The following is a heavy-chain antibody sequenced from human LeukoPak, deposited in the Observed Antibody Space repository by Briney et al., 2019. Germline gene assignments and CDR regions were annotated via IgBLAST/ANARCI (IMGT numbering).Heavy chain of an antibody. Sequence: PSETLSLTCAVYGGSFSGYYWSWLRQPPGKGLEWIGEINHSGSTNYNPSLKSRVTISVDTSKNQFSLKLSSVTAADTAVYYCAREPRRGYSYGFDGGFRWFDPWGQGTLVTVSS. V-gene: IGHV4-34*01. D-gene: IGHD5-18*01. CDR2: INHSGST. J-gene: IGHJ5*02. CDR1: GGSFSGYY. CDR3: AREPRRGYSYGFDGGFRWFDP.